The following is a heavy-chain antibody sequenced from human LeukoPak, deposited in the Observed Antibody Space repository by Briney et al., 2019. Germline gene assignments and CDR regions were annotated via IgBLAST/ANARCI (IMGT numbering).Heavy chain of an antibody. CDR1: GYSFTSNV. D-gene: IGHD3-16*01. J-gene: IGHJ6*03. CDR3: AREGPYVLHDYYYYMDV. Sequence: ASVKVSCKASGYSFTSNVISWVRQAPGQGLEWMGWISAYNGNTNYAQKLQGRVTMTTDTSTSTAYMELRSLRSDDTAVYYCAREGPYVLHDYYYYMDVWGKGTTVTISS. CDR2: ISAYNGNT. V-gene: IGHV1-18*01.